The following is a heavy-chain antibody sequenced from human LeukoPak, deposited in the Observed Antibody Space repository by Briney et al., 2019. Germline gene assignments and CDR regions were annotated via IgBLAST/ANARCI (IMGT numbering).Heavy chain of an antibody. V-gene: IGHV1-2*02. Sequence: ASVKVSCKASGYTFTGYYMHWVRQAPGQGLEWMGWINPNSGGTNYAQKFQGRVTMTRDTSISTAYMELSRLRSDDTAVYYCARGVGYCSGGSCYDNWFDPWGQGTLVTVSS. J-gene: IGHJ5*02. D-gene: IGHD2-15*01. CDR1: GYTFTGYY. CDR3: ARGVGYCSGGSCYDNWFDP. CDR2: INPNSGGT.